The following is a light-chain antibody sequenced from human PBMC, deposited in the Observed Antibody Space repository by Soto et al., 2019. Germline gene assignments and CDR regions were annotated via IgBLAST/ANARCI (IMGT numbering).Light chain of an antibody. V-gene: IGKV3D-20*02. CDR1: QSVGSSY. J-gene: IGKJ1*01. CDR2: GAS. CDR3: QQRFNWQVT. Sequence: ETVMTQSPGTLSLSPGERATLSCRASQSVGSSYLAWYQQKPGQAPRLLIYGASSRATGIPARFSGSGSGTDFTLTISSLEPEDFAVYYCQQRFNWQVTFGQGTKVDIK.